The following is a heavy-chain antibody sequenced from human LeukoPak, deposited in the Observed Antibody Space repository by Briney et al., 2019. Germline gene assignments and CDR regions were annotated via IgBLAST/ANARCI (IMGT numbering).Heavy chain of an antibody. CDR1: GFTFSDYY. CDR3: ARAGGYCSGGSCYSGVDY. J-gene: IGHJ4*02. D-gene: IGHD2-15*01. CDR2: ISSSGSTI. Sequence: PGGSLRLSCAASGFTFSDYYMSWIRQAPGKGLDWVSYISSSGSTIYYADSVKGRFTISRDNAKNSLYLQMNSLRAEDTAVYYCARAGGYCSGGSCYSGVDYWGQGTLVTVSS. V-gene: IGHV3-11*01.